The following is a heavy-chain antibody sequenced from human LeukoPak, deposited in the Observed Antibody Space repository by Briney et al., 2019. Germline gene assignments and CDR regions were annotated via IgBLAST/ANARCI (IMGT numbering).Heavy chain of an antibody. J-gene: IGHJ4*02. CDR2: ISNDRSNK. CDR3: AKDQGSGTIDY. D-gene: IGHD6-19*01. Sequence: GGSLRLSCAASGFTFSTYSIQWVRRTPGKGLEGVAVISNDRSNKYYADSVKGRFTISRDNSKNTLYLQMNSLRADDTAVYYCAKDQGSGTIDYWGQGTLVTVSS. CDR1: GFTFSTYS. V-gene: IGHV3-30*18.